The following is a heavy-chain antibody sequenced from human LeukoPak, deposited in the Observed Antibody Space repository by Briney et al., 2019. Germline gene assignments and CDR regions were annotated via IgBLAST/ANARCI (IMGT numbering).Heavy chain of an antibody. CDR2: IYTSGST. D-gene: IGHD4-11*01. V-gene: IGHV4-4*07. CDR3: ASALTTVTKGDTFDI. Sequence: PSETLSLTCTVSGVSISSNYWSWIRQPAGKGLEWIGLIYTSGSTNYNTSLKSRVTMSVDTSKNTVSLMMSFVTAEDTAVYCCASALTTVTKGDTFDIWGQGTMVTVSS. J-gene: IGHJ3*02. CDR1: GVSISSNY.